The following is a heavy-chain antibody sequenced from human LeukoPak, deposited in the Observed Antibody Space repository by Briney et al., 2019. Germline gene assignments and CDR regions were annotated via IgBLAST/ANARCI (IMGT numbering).Heavy chain of an antibody. Sequence: PGGSVRLFCAASGFTFDDYGMSWLRQAPGKGLECFSGINWNGGSTGYADSVKGRFTISRDNAKNFLYLQMNSLRAEDTALYYCARSIFGVVISDYWGQGTLVTVSS. CDR2: INWNGGST. J-gene: IGHJ4*02. CDR1: GFTFDDYG. D-gene: IGHD3-3*01. CDR3: ARSIFGVVISDY. V-gene: IGHV3-20*04.